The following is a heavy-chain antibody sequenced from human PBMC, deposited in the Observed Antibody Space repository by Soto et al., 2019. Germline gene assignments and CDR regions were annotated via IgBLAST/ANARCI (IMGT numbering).Heavy chain of an antibody. V-gene: IGHV4-4*02. CDR2: IYHSGSA. Sequence: QVQLQESGPGLVKPSGTLSLTCAVSGGSVSSSNWWSWVRQSPGKGLEWMGEIYHSGSAHYNPSHTSRATISVDNAQNQFSLRLTSVSAADTAVYYCARGPGVVVSADDAFDIWGPGTRVIVSS. CDR1: GGSVSSSNW. J-gene: IGHJ3*02. CDR3: ARGPGVVVSADDAFDI. D-gene: IGHD2-21*02.